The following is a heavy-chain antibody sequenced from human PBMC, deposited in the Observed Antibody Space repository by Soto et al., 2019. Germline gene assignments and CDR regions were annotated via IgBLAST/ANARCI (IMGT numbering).Heavy chain of an antibody. D-gene: IGHD6-13*01. CDR2: IYYSVST. J-gene: IGHJ6*02. CDR1: GGSISSGDYY. V-gene: IGHV4-30-4*01. Sequence: LSLTCTVSGGSISSGDYYWSWIRQPPGKGLEWISYIYYSVSTYYNPSLNSRVTTSVDTSKNQFSLKLSSVTAADTAVYYCARTGYRSSRQKSYYYYYGMHXWGQGTTVTVS. CDR3: ARTGYRSSRQKSYYYYYGMHX.